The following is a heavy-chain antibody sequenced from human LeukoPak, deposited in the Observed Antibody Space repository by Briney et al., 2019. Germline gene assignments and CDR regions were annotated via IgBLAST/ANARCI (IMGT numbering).Heavy chain of an antibody. CDR3: ARDPGPVVVTNPNFDY. CDR1: GGSISSSSYY. Sequence: PSETLSLTCTVSGGSISSSSYYWGWIRQPPGKGLEWIGSIYYSGSTYYNPSLKSRVTISVDTSKNQFSLKLSSVTAADTAVYYCARDPGPVVVTNPNFDYWGQGTLVTVSS. J-gene: IGHJ4*02. D-gene: IGHD3-22*01. V-gene: IGHV4-39*07. CDR2: IYYSGST.